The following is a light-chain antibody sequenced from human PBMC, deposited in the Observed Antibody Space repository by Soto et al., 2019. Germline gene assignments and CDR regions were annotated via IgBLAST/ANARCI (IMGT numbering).Light chain of an antibody. J-gene: IGKJ1*01. CDR1: QDIANY. Sequence: DIQMTQSPSSLSASVGDRVTITCRASQDIANYLDWYQQKPGRVPKLLIYAAITLQSGVPSRFSGSGSGTDFALTISSLQPEDVATYYCQKYYNAPRTFGQGTKVE. V-gene: IGKV1-27*01. CDR3: QKYYNAPRT. CDR2: AAI.